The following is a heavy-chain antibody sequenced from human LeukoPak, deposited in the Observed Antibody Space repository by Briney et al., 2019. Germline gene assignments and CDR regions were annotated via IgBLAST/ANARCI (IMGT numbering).Heavy chain of an antibody. V-gene: IGHV3-23*01. Sequence: GGSLRLSCAASGFTFSRNGMSWVRQAPGKGLEWVSAISGSGSKTYYADSVKGRFTISRDNSKSTLYLQMNSLRAEDTAVYYCGKDGGRYQFDYWGQGTLVTVSS. CDR2: ISGSGSKT. CDR1: GFTFSRNG. D-gene: IGHD1-26*01. CDR3: GKDGGRYQFDY. J-gene: IGHJ4*02.